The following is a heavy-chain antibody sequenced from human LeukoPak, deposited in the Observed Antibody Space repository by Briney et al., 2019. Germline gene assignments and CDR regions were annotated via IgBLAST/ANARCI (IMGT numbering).Heavy chain of an antibody. D-gene: IGHD3-22*01. CDR2: MNPNSGNT. CDR3: VNYYYDSSGYYYGMDV. J-gene: IGHJ6*02. V-gene: IGHV1-8*01. CDR1: GYTFTSYD. Sequence: ASVKVSCKASGYTFTSYDINWVRQATGQGLEWMGWMNPNSGNTGYAQKFQGRDTMTRNTSISTAYMELSSLRSEDTAVYYCVNYYYDSSGYYYGMDVWGQGTTVTVSS.